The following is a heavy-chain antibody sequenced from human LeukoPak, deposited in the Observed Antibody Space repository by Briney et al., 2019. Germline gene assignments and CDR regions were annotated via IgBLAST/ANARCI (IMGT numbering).Heavy chain of an antibody. J-gene: IGHJ4*02. V-gene: IGHV3-23*01. CDR1: GFTFHTYG. CDR3: AKVYLTGTGRGFSDH. D-gene: IGHD1-7*01. CDR2: VSGSTDST. Sequence: GGSLRLSCAASGFTFHTYGMTWVRQPPGKGLEWVSTVSGSTDSTYYADSVKGRFTISRDNPKNTVYLQMNSLRAEDTAVYYCAKVYLTGTGRGFSDHWGQGTLVTVSS.